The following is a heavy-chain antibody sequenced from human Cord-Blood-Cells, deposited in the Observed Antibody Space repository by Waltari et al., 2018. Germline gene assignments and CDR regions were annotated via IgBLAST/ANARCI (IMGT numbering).Heavy chain of an antibody. CDR2: SNAGNGNT. J-gene: IGHJ4*02. D-gene: IGHD3-22*01. Sequence: QVQPVQSGAEVKKPGASVKVSSKASGYTLTSYAMLWVRQAPGQRLEWMGWSNAGNGNTKYSQKFQGRVTITRDTSASTAYMERSSLRSEDTAVYYCARDQYDSSGYYYYWGQGTLVTVSS. CDR1: GYTLTSYA. V-gene: IGHV1-3*01. CDR3: ARDQYDSSGYYYY.